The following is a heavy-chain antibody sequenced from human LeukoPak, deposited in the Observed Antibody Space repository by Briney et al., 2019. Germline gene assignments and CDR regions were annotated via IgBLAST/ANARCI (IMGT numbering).Heavy chain of an antibody. CDR1: GGSFNNYA. CDR3: ARCGFGPQVDP. D-gene: IGHD3-10*01. Sequence: ASVKVSCKASGGSFNNYAVTWVRQAPGQGLEWMGWMNPNSGNTGYAQKFQGRVTMTRNTSISTAYMELSSLRSEDTAVYYCARCGFGPQVDPWGQGTLVTVSS. V-gene: IGHV1-8*02. J-gene: IGHJ5*02. CDR2: MNPNSGNT.